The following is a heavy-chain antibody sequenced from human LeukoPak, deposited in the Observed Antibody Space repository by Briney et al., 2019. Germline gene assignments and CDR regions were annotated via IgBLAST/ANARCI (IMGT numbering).Heavy chain of an antibody. V-gene: IGHV4-34*01. CDR3: ARDRWGYSYGQDY. CDR1: GGSFSGYY. D-gene: IGHD5-18*01. Sequence: PSETLSLTCAVYGGSFSGYYWSWIRQPPGKGLEWIGEINHSGSTNYNPSLKSRVTISVDTSKNQFSLKLSSVTAADTAVYYCARDRWGYSYGQDYWGQGTLVTVSS. CDR2: INHSGST. J-gene: IGHJ4*02.